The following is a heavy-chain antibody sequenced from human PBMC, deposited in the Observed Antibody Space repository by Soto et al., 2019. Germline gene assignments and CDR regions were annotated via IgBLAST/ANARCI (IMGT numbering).Heavy chain of an antibody. J-gene: IGHJ4*02. CDR1: GGSISSYY. Sequence: SETLSLTCTVSGGSISSYYWSWIRQPPGKGLEWIGYIYYSGSTNYNPSLKSRVTISVDTSKNQFSLKLSSVTAADTAVYYCAREAPNWGALDYWGQGTLVTVSS. D-gene: IGHD1-26*01. CDR2: IYYSGST. V-gene: IGHV4-59*01. CDR3: AREAPNWGALDY.